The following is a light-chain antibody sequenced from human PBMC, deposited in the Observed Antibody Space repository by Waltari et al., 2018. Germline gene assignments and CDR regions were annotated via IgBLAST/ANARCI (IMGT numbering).Light chain of an antibody. CDR1: QSSYTY. J-gene: IGKJ4*01. Sequence: EIVLTPSPATVSLSPGDSAPLSCRVRQSSYTYLDGYQQKPGQAPRVLIFEASNRATGIPGRFSGSGSGTDFTLTISSLEADDSAVYYCKHHNNWPHSFGGGTKVEIK. CDR3: KHHNNWPHS. CDR2: EAS. V-gene: IGKV3-11*01.